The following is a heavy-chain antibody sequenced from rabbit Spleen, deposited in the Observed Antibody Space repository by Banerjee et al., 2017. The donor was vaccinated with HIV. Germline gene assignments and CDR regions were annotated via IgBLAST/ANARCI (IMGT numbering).Heavy chain of an antibody. D-gene: IGHD1-1*01. CDR2: IYVGSGGNT. CDR1: GFSFSDDYD. Sequence: QSLEESGGGLVKPGGTLTLTCKASGFSFSDDYDMCWVRQAPGKGLEWIACIYVGSGGNTYYANWAKGRFTISKTSSTTVTLQMTSLTVADTATYFCARDYTGSDDWAFWLWGPGTLVTVS. CDR3: ARDYTGSDDWAFWL. V-gene: IGHV1S40*01. J-gene: IGHJ4*01.